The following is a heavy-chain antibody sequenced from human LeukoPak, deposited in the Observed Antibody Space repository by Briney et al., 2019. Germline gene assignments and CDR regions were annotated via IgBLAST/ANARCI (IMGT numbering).Heavy chain of an antibody. J-gene: IGHJ4*02. Sequence: SSETLSLTCTVSGGSISSGSYYWSWIRQPAGKGLEWIGRIYTSGSTNHNPSLKSRVTISVDTSKNQFSLKLSSVTAADTAVYYCASGLSDSSGYYGLDYWGQGTLVTVSS. CDR1: GGSISSGSYY. CDR3: ASGLSDSSGYYGLDY. V-gene: IGHV4-61*02. D-gene: IGHD3-22*01. CDR2: IYTSGST.